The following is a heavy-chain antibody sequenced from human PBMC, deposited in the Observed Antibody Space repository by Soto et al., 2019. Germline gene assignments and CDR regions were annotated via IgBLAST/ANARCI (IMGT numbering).Heavy chain of an antibody. CDR2: ISDSAERI. CDR1: GFTFSSNS. CDR3: VPLALGKFDY. Sequence: EVQLLESGGGLVQPGGSLRLSCAASGFTFSSNSMSWVRQAPGGGLEWVSAISDSAERIFYVDSVKGRFSISRDNSKNELYLQMDSLRAEDTAVYYCVPLALGKFDYWGQGNLVIVSS. J-gene: IGHJ4*02. V-gene: IGHV3-23*01. D-gene: IGHD1-26*01.